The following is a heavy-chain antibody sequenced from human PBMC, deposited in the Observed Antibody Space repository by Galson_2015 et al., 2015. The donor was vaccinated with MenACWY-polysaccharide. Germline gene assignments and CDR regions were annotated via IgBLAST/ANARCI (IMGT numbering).Heavy chain of an antibody. CDR3: AKGYYSGNYHFFDN. Sequence: SLRLSCAASGFTFSSYAMSWVRQAPGKGLEWVSGISGSVGGTYYADSVKGRFTISRDISKSTLYLQPNSLRAEDTALYYCAKGYYSGNYHFFDNWGQGTLVTVSS. V-gene: IGHV3-23*01. D-gene: IGHD4-23*01. J-gene: IGHJ4*02. CDR1: GFTFSSYA. CDR2: ISGSVGGT.